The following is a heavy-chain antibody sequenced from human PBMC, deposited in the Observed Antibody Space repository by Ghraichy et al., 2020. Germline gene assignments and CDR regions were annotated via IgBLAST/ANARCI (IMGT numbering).Heavy chain of an antibody. CDR2: IKEAGREK. Sequence: VANIKEAGREKYYVDSVKGRFTISRDHAKNSVYLQMNSLRAEETAVSYCTGLSWLGFDIWGQGTMVTVSS. J-gene: IGHJ3*02. V-gene: IGHV3-7*03. CDR3: TGLSWLGFDI. D-gene: IGHD6-13*01.